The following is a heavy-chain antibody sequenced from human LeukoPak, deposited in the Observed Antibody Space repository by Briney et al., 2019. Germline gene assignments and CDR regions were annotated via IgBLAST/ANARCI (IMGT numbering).Heavy chain of an antibody. Sequence: QTLSLTCAISGDGVSSNSVAWHWIRLSPSRGLEWLGRTYYRSKWENDYAVSVKSRIIINPDTSKNQFSLQLNSVTPDDTAVYYCTRGKHSAFDFWGQGIMVTVSS. J-gene: IGHJ3*01. CDR3: TRGKHSAFDF. CDR2: TYYRSKWEN. D-gene: IGHD2-21*01. CDR1: GDGVSSNSVA. V-gene: IGHV6-1*01.